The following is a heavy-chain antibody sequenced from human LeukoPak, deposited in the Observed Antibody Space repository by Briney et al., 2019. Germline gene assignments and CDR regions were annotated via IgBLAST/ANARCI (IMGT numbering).Heavy chain of an antibody. Sequence: SQTLSLTCTVSGGSISSGDYYWSWIRQPPGKGLEWIGYIYYSGSTYYNPSLKSRVTISVDTSKNQFSLKLSSVTAADTAVYYCARVTDTVPRFDYWGQGTLVTVSS. CDR2: IYYSGST. CDR3: ARVTDTVPRFDY. CDR1: GGSISSGDYY. V-gene: IGHV4-30-4*01. D-gene: IGHD4-17*01. J-gene: IGHJ4*02.